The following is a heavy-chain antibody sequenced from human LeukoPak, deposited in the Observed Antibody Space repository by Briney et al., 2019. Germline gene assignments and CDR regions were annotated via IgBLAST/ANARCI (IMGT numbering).Heavy chain of an antibody. V-gene: IGHV1-8*03. Sequence: ASVKVFCKASGYTFTSYDINWVRQATGQGLEWMGWMNPNSGNTGYAQKFQGRVTITRNTSISTAYMELSSLRSEDTAVYYCARTNYHDTSGASNWFDPWGQGTLVTVSS. CDR2: MNPNSGNT. CDR3: ARTNYHDTSGASNWFDP. CDR1: GYTFTSYD. J-gene: IGHJ5*02. D-gene: IGHD3-22*01.